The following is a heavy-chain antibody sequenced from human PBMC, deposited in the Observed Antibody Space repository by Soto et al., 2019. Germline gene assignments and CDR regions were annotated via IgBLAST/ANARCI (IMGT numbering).Heavy chain of an antibody. D-gene: IGHD1-1*01. CDR2: ISARNGDT. V-gene: IGHV1-18*01. Sequence: GAEVKKPGASVKVSCKGSGYTFTSYGITWVRQAPGQGLEWMGWISARNGDTDYAQKLQGRVTVTRDTSTSTAYMELRSLRSDDTAVYYCARGRYGDYWGQGALVTVSS. CDR1: GYTFTSYG. J-gene: IGHJ4*02. CDR3: ARGRYGDY.